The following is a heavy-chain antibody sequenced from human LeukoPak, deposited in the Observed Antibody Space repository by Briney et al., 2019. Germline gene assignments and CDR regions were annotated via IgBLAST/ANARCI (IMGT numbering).Heavy chain of an antibody. CDR2: INHSGST. Sequence: SETLSLTCAVYGGSFSGYYWSWIRQPPGKGQEWIGEINHSGSTNYNPSLKSRVTISVDTSKNQFSLRLSSVTAADTAVYYCARGSRSSWYSFDYWGQGTLVTVSS. CDR3: ARGSRSSWYSFDY. CDR1: GGSFSGYY. D-gene: IGHD6-13*01. J-gene: IGHJ4*02. V-gene: IGHV4-34*01.